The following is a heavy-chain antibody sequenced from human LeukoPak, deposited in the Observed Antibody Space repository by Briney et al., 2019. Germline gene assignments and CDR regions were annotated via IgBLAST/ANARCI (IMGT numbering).Heavy chain of an antibody. V-gene: IGHV3-30*18. J-gene: IGHJ4*02. CDR1: GFTFSSCG. Sequence: PGGSLRLSCAASGFTFSSCGMHWVRQAPGKGLEWVAVISYDGSNKYYADSVKGRFTISRDNSKNTLYLQMNSLRAEDTAVYYCAKDFEYWGQGTLVTVSS. CDR3: AKDFEY. CDR2: ISYDGSNK.